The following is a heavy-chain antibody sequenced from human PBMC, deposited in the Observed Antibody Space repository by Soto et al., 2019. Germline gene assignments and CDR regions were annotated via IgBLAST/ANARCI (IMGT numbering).Heavy chain of an antibody. Sequence: QVQLQESGPGLVKPSQTLSLTCTVSGGSIRSGGYYWIWISQHPGKGMEWIGYIYYSGSTYYNPYLKSRVTISVDTSKNHFSLKLSSVTAADTAVYYCARAEEGYYYGMDVWGQGTTVTVS. CDR1: GGSIRSGGYY. V-gene: IGHV4-31*03. CDR3: ARAEEGYYYGMDV. J-gene: IGHJ6*02. CDR2: IYYSGST.